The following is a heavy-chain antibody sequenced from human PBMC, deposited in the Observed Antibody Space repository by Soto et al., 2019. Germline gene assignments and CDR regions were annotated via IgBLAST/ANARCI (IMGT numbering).Heavy chain of an antibody. V-gene: IGHV5-51*01. CDR3: ARLISTTRYNGEVTSPPYLDL. CDR1: GYIFTNYW. Sequence: HGESLKISCQGSGYIFTNYWIAWVRQMPGKGLEWMGIIYPDDSDTKYSPSFQGQVTISGDTSSSTSYLQWSSLKPSDTAMYYCARLISTTRYNGEVTSPPYLDLWGQGTLVTVSS. D-gene: IGHD3-10*01. J-gene: IGHJ4*02. CDR2: IYPDDSDT.